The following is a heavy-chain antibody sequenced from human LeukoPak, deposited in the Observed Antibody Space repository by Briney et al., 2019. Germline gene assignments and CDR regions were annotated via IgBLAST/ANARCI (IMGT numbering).Heavy chain of an antibody. D-gene: IGHD3-22*01. J-gene: IGHJ2*01. CDR1: GFTFSSYA. V-gene: IGHV3-23*01. CDR2: ISGSGGST. CDR3: ARAPVYYDESSGYLKISNWYFDL. Sequence: GGSLRLSCAASGFTFSSYAMSWVRQAPGKGLEWVSAISGSGGSTYYADSVKGRFTISRDNSKNTLYLQMNSLRAEDTAVYYCARAPVYYDESSGYLKISNWYFDLWGRGTLVTVSS.